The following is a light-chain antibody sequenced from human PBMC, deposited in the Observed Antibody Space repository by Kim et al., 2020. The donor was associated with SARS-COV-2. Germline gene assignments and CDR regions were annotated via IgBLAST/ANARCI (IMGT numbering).Light chain of an antibody. CDR2: NAS. CDR1: QGISSS. CDR3: QQRYSTPRT. J-gene: IGKJ1*01. Sequence: DIQMTQSPSSLSAFVGDRVTITCRASQGISSSLNWYQQKPGKAPKLLISNASTLQTGVPSRFSGTGAGADFTLTISSLQPEDFATYYCQQRYSTPRTFGQGTKVDIK. V-gene: IGKV1-39*01.